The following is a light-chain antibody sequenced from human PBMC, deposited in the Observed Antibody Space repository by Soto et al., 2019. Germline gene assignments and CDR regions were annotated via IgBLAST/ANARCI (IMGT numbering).Light chain of an antibody. J-gene: IGLJ3*02. CDR3: CPYAGSYTSWV. CDR1: SSDVGGYNY. CDR2: DVS. Sequence: QSALTQPASVSGSPGQSITISCTGTSSDVGGYNYVSWYQQHPGKAPKLMIYDVSKRPPGVPDRFSGSKSGNTASLTISGLQAEDEADYYCCPYAGSYTSWVFGGGTKVTVL. V-gene: IGLV2-11*01.